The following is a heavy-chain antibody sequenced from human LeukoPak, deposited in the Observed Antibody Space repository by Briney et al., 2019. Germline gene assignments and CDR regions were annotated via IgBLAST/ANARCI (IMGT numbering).Heavy chain of an antibody. D-gene: IGHD3-22*01. V-gene: IGHV4-38-2*01. CDR3: ARTDSSSGYYHSGRAFDV. J-gene: IGHJ3*01. Sequence: SETLSLTCAVSGYSLSRGYYWGWIRQPPGEGLEWIGSMYHSGSTYYNPSLKSRVTISVDTSKNQFSLKLNSVTAADTAVYYCARTDSSSGYYHSGRAFDVWGQGTMVTVSS. CDR1: GYSLSRGYY. CDR2: MYHSGST.